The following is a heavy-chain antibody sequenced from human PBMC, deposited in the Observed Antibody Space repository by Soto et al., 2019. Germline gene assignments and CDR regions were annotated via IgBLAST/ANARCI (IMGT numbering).Heavy chain of an antibody. CDR3: TRDNIAAAGTHDY. Sequence: QVQLLQSGAEVKKPGASVKGSCKASGYTFTSYHLHWVRQAPGQGLEWMGIINPSGGSTSYAQRFQGRVAMTRDTSTSTVYMELSSLTSEDTAMYYCTRDNIAAAGTHDYWGQGTLVTVSS. CDR2: INPSGGST. V-gene: IGHV1-46*03. CDR1: GYTFTSYH. D-gene: IGHD6-13*01. J-gene: IGHJ4*02.